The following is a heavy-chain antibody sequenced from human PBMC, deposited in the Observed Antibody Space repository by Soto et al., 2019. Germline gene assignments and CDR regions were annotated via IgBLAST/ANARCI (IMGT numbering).Heavy chain of an antibody. CDR1: GFTFSSYA. V-gene: IGHV3-23*01. CDR3: AKDRNSGRYPDAFDI. D-gene: IGHD1-26*01. Sequence: GGSLRLSCAASGFTFSSYAMSWVRQAPGKGLEWVSAISGSGGSTYYADSVKGRFTISRDNSKNTLYLQMNSLRAEDTAVYFCAKDRNSGRYPDAFDIWGKGTRVTVSS. J-gene: IGHJ3*02. CDR2: ISGSGGST.